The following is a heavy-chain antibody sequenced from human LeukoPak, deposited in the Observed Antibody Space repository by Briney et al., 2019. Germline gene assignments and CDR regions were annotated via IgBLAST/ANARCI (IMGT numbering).Heavy chain of an antibody. Sequence: GASVKVSCKASGYTFTSYGISWVRQAPGQGLEWMGWISAYNGNTNYAQKLQGRVTMTTDTSTSTAYMELRSLRSEDTAVYYCAREHYYDSSGYFDYWGQGTLVTVSS. CDR2: ISAYNGNT. J-gene: IGHJ4*02. CDR1: GYTFTSYG. CDR3: AREHYYDSSGYFDY. D-gene: IGHD3-22*01. V-gene: IGHV1-18*01.